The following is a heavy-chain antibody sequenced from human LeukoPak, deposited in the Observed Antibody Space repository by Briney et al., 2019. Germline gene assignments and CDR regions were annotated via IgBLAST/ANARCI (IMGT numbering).Heavy chain of an antibody. CDR1: GYTFTGYF. V-gene: IGHV1-2*02. J-gene: IGHJ4*02. CDR3: AISDYGGKSPPLDY. Sequence: ASVKVSCKASGYTFTGYFIHWVRQAPGQGLEWMGWINHNSGGTNYAQKFQGRVTMTRDTSISTAYMELSRLRYDATAVYNCAISDYGGKSPPLDYWGQGTLVTVSS. D-gene: IGHD4-23*01. CDR2: INHNSGGT.